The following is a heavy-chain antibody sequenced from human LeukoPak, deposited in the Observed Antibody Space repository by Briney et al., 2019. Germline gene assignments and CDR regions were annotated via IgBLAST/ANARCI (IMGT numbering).Heavy chain of an antibody. CDR3: AKDLVVVPRVLDY. Sequence: PGGSLRLSCAASGFTFSSYGMHRVRQAPGKGLEWVAFIRYDGSNKYYADSVKGRFTISRDNSKNTLYLQMNSLRAEDTAVYYCAKDLVVVPRVLDYWGQGTLVTVSS. CDR2: IRYDGSNK. J-gene: IGHJ4*02. V-gene: IGHV3-30*02. CDR1: GFTFSSYG. D-gene: IGHD2-2*01.